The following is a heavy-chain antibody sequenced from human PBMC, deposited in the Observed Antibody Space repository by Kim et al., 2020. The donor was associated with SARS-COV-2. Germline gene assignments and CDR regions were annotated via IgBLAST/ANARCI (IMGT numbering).Heavy chain of an antibody. CDR3: ARVVLRYFDWPTSYSIGWFDP. D-gene: IGHD3-9*01. J-gene: IGHJ5*02. CDR2: IYYSGST. Sequence: SETLSLTCTVSGGSISSYYWSWIRQPPGKVLEWIGYIYYSGSTNYNPSLKSRVTISVDTSKNQFSLKLSSVTAADTAVYYCARVVLRYFDWPTSYSIGWFDPWGQGALVTVSS. CDR1: GGSISSYY. V-gene: IGHV4-59*13.